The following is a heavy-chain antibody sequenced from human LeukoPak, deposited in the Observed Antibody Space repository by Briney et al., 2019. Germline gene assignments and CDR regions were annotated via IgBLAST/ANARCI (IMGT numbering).Heavy chain of an antibody. CDR1: GGSISSSSYY. CDR3: ASPVAGTDGDLFDY. J-gene: IGHJ4*02. CDR2: IYYSGST. D-gene: IGHD6-19*01. V-gene: IGHV4-39*01. Sequence: SETLSLTCTVSGGSISSSSYYWGWIRQPPGKGLEWIGSIYYSGSTYYNPSLKSRVTISVDTSKNQFSLKLSSVTAADTAVYYCASPVAGTDGDLFDYWGQGTLVTVSS.